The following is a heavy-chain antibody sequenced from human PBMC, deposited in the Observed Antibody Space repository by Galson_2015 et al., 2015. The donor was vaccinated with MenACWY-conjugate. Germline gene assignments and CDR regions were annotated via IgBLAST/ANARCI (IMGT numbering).Heavy chain of an antibody. J-gene: IGHJ4*02. CDR3: ARLNFSGWYLGGLAFDYFDY. CDR1: GFTFSDYY. D-gene: IGHD6-19*01. CDR2: ISSSSSYT. V-gene: IGHV3-11*06. Sequence: SLRLSCAASGFTFSDYYMSWIRQAPGKGLEWVSYISSSSSYTNYADSVKGRFTISRDNAKNSLYLQMNSLRAEDTAVYYCARLNFSGWYLGGLAFDYFDYWGQGTLVTVSS.